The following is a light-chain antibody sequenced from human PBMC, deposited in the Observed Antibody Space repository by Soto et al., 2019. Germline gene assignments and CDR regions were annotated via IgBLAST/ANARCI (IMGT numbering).Light chain of an antibody. CDR1: QSVSSK. CDR3: QKYNDWHTD. V-gene: IGKV3-15*01. J-gene: IGKJ4*01. CDR2: GAS. Sequence: EIVMTQSPATLSLSPGEIATLSCMASQSVSSKLVWYQQKPGQAHSFLIYGASTRATGIQARFRGSGSGTEFTITIESLQYEDFEVYYCQKYNDWHTDFGGGTKV.